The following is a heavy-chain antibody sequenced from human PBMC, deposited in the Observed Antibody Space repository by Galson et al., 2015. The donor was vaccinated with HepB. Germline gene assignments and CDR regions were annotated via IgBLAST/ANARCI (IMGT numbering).Heavy chain of an antibody. CDR1: GFTFGQDG. D-gene: IGHD4-23*01. V-gene: IGHV3-23*01. Sequence: SLRLSCAASGFTFGQDGMSWVRQAPGKGLEWVSVISGSGDYINYADSVRGRFTISRDNSRSTLYLHVNSLRVEDTAIYYCARDLGGHRADYFENRGQGTLVTVSS. J-gene: IGHJ4*02. CDR3: ARDLGGHRADYFEN. CDR2: ISGSGDYI.